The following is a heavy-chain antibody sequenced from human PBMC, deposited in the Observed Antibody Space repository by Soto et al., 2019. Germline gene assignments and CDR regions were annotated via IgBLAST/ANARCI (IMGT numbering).Heavy chain of an antibody. V-gene: IGHV3-21*01. D-gene: IGHD2-15*01. CDR3: ARDDVLCEGGRCYGVPLGV. J-gene: IGHJ6*04. Sequence: AKRKGLEWVSSISSSSSYIYYADSVKGRFTISRDTSENTVHLQMDSLRAEDTAVYYCARDDVLCEGGRCYGVPLGVWGKGTTVTVSS. CDR2: ISSSSSYI.